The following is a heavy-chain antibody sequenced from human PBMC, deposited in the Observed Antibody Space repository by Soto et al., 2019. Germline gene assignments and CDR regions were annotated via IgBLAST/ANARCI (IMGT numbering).Heavy chain of an antibody. D-gene: IGHD1-1*01. Sequence: QVHLVQSGAEVRQPGSSVRVSCKASGGTFSGAGVSWVRQAPGQGLEWMGNHIPMFGSTNYAEKFQGRLTISADAPATTAYMELSSLRSDDTAVYFCARGDGFNYYFDYWGQGALVTVSS. CDR1: GGTFSGAG. V-gene: IGHV1-69*18. CDR3: ARGDGFNYYFDY. J-gene: IGHJ4*02. CDR2: HIPMFGST.